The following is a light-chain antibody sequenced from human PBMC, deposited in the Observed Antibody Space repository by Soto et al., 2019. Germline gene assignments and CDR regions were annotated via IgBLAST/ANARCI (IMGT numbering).Light chain of an antibody. V-gene: IGLV1-47*01. J-gene: IGLJ1*01. CDR1: SSNIGSNY. CDR2: RNN. CDR3: AAWDDSLSGQV. Sequence: QSVLTQPPSASWTPGQRVTISCCGSSSNIGSNYVYWYQQLPGTAPKLLIYRNNQRPSGVPDRFSGSKSGTSASLAISGLRSADEADYYCAAWDDSLSGQVFGTGTKVTVL.